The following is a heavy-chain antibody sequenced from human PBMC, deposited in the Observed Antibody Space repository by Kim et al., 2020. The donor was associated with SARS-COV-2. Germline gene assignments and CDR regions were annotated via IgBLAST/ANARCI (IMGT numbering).Heavy chain of an antibody. CDR2: IIPIFGTA. CDR1: GGTFSSYA. CDR3: ARDAGYYYDSSGYYVH. Sequence: SVKVSCKASGGTFSSYAISWVRQAPGQGLEWMGGIIPIFGTANYAQKFQGRVTITADESTSTAYMELSSLRSEDTAVYYCARDAGYYYDSSGYYVHWGQGTLVTVSS. D-gene: IGHD3-22*01. J-gene: IGHJ4*02. V-gene: IGHV1-69*13.